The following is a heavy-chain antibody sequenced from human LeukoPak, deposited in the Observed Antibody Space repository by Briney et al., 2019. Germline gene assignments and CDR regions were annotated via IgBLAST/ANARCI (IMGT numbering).Heavy chain of an antibody. J-gene: IGHJ4*02. CDR2: IYYSGST. V-gene: IGHV4-59*08. CDR1: GGSISSYY. D-gene: IGHD2-15*01. Sequence: SETLSLTCTVSGGSISSYYWSWIRQPPGKGLEWIGYIYYSGSTNYNPSLKSRVTISVDTSKNQFSLKLCSVTAAGTAVYYCARHIGGSGYWGQGTLVTVSS. CDR3: ARHIGGSGY.